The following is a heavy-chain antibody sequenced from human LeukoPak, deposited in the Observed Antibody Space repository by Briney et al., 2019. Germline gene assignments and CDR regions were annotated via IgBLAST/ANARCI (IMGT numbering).Heavy chain of an antibody. CDR1: GGPISSTNW. Sequence: SGTLSLTCAVSGGPISSTNWWSWVRQPPGKGLEWIGEIYHSGSTNYNPSLRSRITISVDKSKDQFSLRLSSVTAADTAVYYCARDGGVTFGSGWYYFDYWGQGTLVTVSS. CDR3: ARDGGVTFGSGWYYFDY. J-gene: IGHJ4*02. CDR2: IYHSGST. V-gene: IGHV4-4*02. D-gene: IGHD6-19*01.